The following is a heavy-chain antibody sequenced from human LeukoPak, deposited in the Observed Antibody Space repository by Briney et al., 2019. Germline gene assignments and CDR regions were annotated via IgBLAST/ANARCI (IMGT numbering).Heavy chain of an antibody. CDR2: IYYSGSI. Sequence: SDTLSLTCAVSGYSISSSNWWGWIRQPPGKGLEWIGYIYYSGSIYYNPSLKSRVTMSVDTSKNQFSLKLSSVTAVDTAVYYCARSSSWSHDAFDIWGQGTMVTVSS. CDR3: ARSSSWSHDAFDI. D-gene: IGHD6-13*01. V-gene: IGHV4-28*05. J-gene: IGHJ3*02. CDR1: GYSISSSNW.